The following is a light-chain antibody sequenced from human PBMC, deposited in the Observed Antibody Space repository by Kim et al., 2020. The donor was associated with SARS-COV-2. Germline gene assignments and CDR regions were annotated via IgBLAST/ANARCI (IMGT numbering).Light chain of an antibody. CDR3: QQYGSSPRT. Sequence: SHGEGATPPCRASQSVSSSYLAWYQQKPGQAPRLLIYGASSRATGIPDRFSGSGSGTDFTLTISRLEPEDFAVYYCQQYGSSPRTFGQGTKVDIK. CDR1: QSVSSSY. V-gene: IGKV3-20*01. CDR2: GAS. J-gene: IGKJ1*01.